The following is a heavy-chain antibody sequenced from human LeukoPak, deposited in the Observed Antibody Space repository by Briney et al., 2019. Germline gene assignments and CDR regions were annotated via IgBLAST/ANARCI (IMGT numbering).Heavy chain of an antibody. J-gene: IGHJ5*02. CDR1: GGSFSGYY. Sequence: NASETLTLTCAVYGGSFSGYYWSWIRQPPGKGLEWNGEINHSGSTNYSPSLKSRVTISVDTSKNQFSLKLSSVTAADTAVYYCARGGGDCVSPWFDPWGQGTLVTVSS. D-gene: IGHD2-21*02. CDR2: INHSGST. V-gene: IGHV4-34*01. CDR3: ARGGGDCVSPWFDP.